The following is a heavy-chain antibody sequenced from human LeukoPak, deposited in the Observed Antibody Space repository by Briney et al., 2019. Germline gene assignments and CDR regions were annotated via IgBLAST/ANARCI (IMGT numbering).Heavy chain of an antibody. V-gene: IGHV3-23*01. Sequence: GGSLRLSCAACGFTFSTYPMSWVRQAPGKGLEWVSAIGRGGTTYYSDSVKGRFTISRDNSKNTLYLQMNGLSAEDTAVYYCAIRGSPNAFDMWGQGTMVTVSS. D-gene: IGHD1-26*01. CDR3: AIRGSPNAFDM. CDR1: GFTFSTYP. CDR2: IGRGGTT. J-gene: IGHJ3*02.